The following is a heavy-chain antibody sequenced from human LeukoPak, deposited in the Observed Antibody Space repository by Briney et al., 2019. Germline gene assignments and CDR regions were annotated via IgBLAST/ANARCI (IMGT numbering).Heavy chain of an antibody. V-gene: IGHV3-21*01. CDR1: GFTFSTYS. J-gene: IGHJ4*02. D-gene: IGHD2-15*01. CDR2: ISSGSSYI. Sequence: GGSLRLSCAASGFTFSTYSMNWVRQAPGKGLEWVSSISSGSSYIYYAGSVKGRFTISRDNAKNSLYLQMNSLRAEDTAVYYCARDLYCSGGSCAGYFDYWGQGTLVTVSS. CDR3: ARDLYCSGGSCAGYFDY.